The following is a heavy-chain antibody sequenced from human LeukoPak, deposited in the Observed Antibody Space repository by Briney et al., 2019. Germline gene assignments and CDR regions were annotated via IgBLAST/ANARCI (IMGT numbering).Heavy chain of an antibody. CDR2: IWYDGSNK. V-gene: IGHV3-33*08. CDR3: ARDRGYSYAHPLDF. J-gene: IGHJ4*02. CDR1: GFTFSSYA. Sequence: GGSLRLSCAASGFTFSSYAMHWVRQAPGKGLEWVALIWYDGSNKYYGDSVRGRFTISRDNSKNTLYLQMNSLRAEDTAVYYCARDRGYSYAHPLDFWGQGTLVTVSS. D-gene: IGHD5-18*01.